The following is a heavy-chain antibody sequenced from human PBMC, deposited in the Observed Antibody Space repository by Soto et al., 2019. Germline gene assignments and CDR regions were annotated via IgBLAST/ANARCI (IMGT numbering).Heavy chain of an antibody. CDR3: AKGSGYCSSTSCYVGSDY. D-gene: IGHD2-2*03. Sequence: EVQLLESGGGLVQPGGSLRLSCAASGFTFSSYAMSWVRQAPGKGLEWVSAISGSGGSTYYADSVKGRFTISRDNSKNTLYLQMNRLRAEDTAVYYCAKGSGYCSSTSCYVGSDYWGQGTLVTVSS. J-gene: IGHJ4*02. V-gene: IGHV3-23*01. CDR1: GFTFSSYA. CDR2: ISGSGGST.